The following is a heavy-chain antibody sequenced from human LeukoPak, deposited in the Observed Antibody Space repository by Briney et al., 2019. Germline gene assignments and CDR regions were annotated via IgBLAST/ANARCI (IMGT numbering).Heavy chain of an antibody. D-gene: IGHD3-16*01. Sequence: GASVKVSCKASGGTFSSYAISWVRQAPGQGLEWMGGIIPIFGTANYAQKFQGRVTITADESTSTAYMELSSLRSEDTAEYYCARDLGASYYYYMDVWGKGTTVTISS. J-gene: IGHJ6*03. V-gene: IGHV1-69*13. CDR2: IIPIFGTA. CDR1: GGTFSSYA. CDR3: ARDLGASYYYYMDV.